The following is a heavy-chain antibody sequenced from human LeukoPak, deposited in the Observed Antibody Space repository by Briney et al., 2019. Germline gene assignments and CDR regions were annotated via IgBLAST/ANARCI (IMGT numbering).Heavy chain of an antibody. CDR3: TTGNY. CDR2: LKSKAAGGTT. J-gene: IGHJ4*02. CDR1: GFSFTDAW. V-gene: IGHV3-15*01. Sequence: GGSLRLSCAASGFSFTDAWMSWVRQAPGKGLEWVGHLKSKAAGGTTDYAAPVKARFTISGDDSKNTMYLQMNSLKTEDTAVYYCTTGNYWGQGTLVTVSS.